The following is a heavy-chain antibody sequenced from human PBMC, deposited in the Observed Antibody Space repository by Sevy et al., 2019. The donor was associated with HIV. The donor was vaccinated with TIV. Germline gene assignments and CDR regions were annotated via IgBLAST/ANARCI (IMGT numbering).Heavy chain of an antibody. CDR1: GFTFSSYE. D-gene: IGHD4-17*01. CDR3: ARDLPPSATTVAHFDH. J-gene: IGHJ4*02. CDR2: ISNSGTTI. V-gene: IGHV3-48*03. Sequence: GGSLRLSCAASGFTFSSYEMNWVRQAPGKGLEWVSYISNSGTTISYSDSVRGRFTISRDNARNSLYLQMNSPRGEDTAVYYCARDLPPSATTVAHFDHWGQGTLVTVSS.